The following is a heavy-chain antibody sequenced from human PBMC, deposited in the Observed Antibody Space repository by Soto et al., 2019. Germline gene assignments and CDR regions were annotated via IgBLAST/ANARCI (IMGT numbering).Heavy chain of an antibody. CDR2: IYPGDSTT. CDR1: GYSFTTYW. CDR3: ARSYYSGYNSPPHFYGLDV. D-gene: IGHD5-12*01. J-gene: IGHJ6*02. V-gene: IGHV5-51*01. Sequence: GESLKISCEGFGYSFTTYWIGWMRQMPGKGLEWLGIIYPGDSTTRYSPSFQGQVTISVDKYINTAYLQWSSLKASDTAMYYCARSYYSGYNSPPHFYGLDVWGQGTTVTVSS.